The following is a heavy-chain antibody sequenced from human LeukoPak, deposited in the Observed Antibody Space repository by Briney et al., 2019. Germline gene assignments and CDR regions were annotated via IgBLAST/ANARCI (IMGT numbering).Heavy chain of an antibody. J-gene: IGHJ4*02. CDR2: ISYDGSNT. Sequence: PGRSLRLSCAASGFTFSSYGMHWVRHAPGQGLEWVAVISYDGSNTYYADSVKGRFTISRDNSKNTLYLQMKSLRPDDTAVYYCAKEGYYGSGSFRDYWGQGTLVTVSS. V-gene: IGHV3-30*18. CDR1: GFTFSSYG. CDR3: AKEGYYGSGSFRDY. D-gene: IGHD3-10*01.